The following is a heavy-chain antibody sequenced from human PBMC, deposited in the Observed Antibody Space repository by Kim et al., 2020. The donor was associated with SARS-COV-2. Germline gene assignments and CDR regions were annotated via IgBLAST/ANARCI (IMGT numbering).Heavy chain of an antibody. D-gene: IGHD6-19*01. CDR2: ISYDGNKE. J-gene: IGHJ4*02. CDR3: AKDRIAVDGTEFDY. CDR1: GFTFSGYA. V-gene: IGHV3-30*04. Sequence: GGSLRLSCTASGFTFSGYAMHWVRQAPGKGLEWVAVISYDGNKEFYADSMRGRFTISRDNSKNTLYLQMNSLRAEDTAVYYCAKDRIAVDGTEFDYWGRGTVDTLAT.